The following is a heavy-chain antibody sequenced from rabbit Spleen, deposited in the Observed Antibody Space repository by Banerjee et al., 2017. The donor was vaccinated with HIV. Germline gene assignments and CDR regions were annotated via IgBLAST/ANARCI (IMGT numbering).Heavy chain of an antibody. CDR1: GFSFSNKAV. CDR3: ARGSATMTMVITGYYFNL. D-gene: IGHD2-1*01. V-gene: IGHV1S45*01. J-gene: IGHJ4*01. CDR2: IDTSDGDT. Sequence: QEQLVESGGGLVQPEGSLTLSCKASGFSFSNKAVMCWVRQAPGKGLEWIACIDTSDGDTDYANWPKGRFTISKASSTTVTLQMTSLTAADTATYFCARGSATMTMVITGYYFNLWGQGTLVTVS.